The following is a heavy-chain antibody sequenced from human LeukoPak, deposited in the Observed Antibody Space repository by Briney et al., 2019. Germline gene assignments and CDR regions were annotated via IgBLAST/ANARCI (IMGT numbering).Heavy chain of an antibody. Sequence: SETLSLTCAVSGVSISSYSWSWIRQPPGKGLEWIGYIYYSGSTNYNPSLKSRVTISVDTSKNQFSLKLSSVTAADTAVYYCARTYYDFWSGSRYWYFHLWGRGTLVTVSS. V-gene: IGHV4-59*08. CDR3: ARTYYDFWSGSRYWYFHL. CDR1: GVSISSYS. CDR2: IYYSGST. J-gene: IGHJ2*01. D-gene: IGHD3-3*01.